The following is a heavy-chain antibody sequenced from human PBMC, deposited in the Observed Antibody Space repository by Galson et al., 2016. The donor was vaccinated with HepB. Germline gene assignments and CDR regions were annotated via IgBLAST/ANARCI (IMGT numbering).Heavy chain of an antibody. Sequence: SLRLSCAASGFTFSSYAMSWVRQAPGKGLEWVSSIGGSGSSTYYADSVKGRFTISRDNSKNTLYLQMNSLRAEDTAVYYCSKDMAGTITYYDFWSADYWGQGSLVTVSS. D-gene: IGHD3-3*01. V-gene: IGHV3-23*01. CDR1: GFTFSSYA. CDR3: SKDMAGTITYYDFWSADY. CDR2: IGGSGSST. J-gene: IGHJ4*02.